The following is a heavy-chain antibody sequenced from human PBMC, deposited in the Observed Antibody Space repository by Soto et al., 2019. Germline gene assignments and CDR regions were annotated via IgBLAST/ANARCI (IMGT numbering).Heavy chain of an antibody. Sequence: QVQLVQSGAEVKKPGASVKVSCKASGYTFTSYGISWVRQAPGQGLEWMGWISAYNGNTNYAQKLQGRVTMTTDTSTRTAYMELRSLRADDTAVDYCARDVGYCSGGSCYPLPDGGYLGAGYWGQGTLVTVSS. J-gene: IGHJ4*02. CDR1: GYTFTSYG. V-gene: IGHV1-18*01. CDR3: ARDVGYCSGGSCYPLPDGGYLGAGY. CDR2: ISAYNGNT. D-gene: IGHD2-15*01.